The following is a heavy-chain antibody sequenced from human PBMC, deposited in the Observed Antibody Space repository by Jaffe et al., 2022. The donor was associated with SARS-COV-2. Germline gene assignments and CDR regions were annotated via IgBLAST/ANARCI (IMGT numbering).Heavy chain of an antibody. D-gene: IGHD5-18*01. CDR1: GYTFTNYA. J-gene: IGHJ6*02. Sequence: QVQLVQSGAEVKKPGASVKVSCKASGYTFTNYAIHWVRQAPGQRLEWMGWINAGNGNTYYSQKFQGRVTITRDTSANTAYMELSSLRSEDTAVYYCARAPRSYGYYYYGMDVWGQGTTVTVSS. V-gene: IGHV1-3*01. CDR2: INAGNGNT. CDR3: ARAPRSYGYYYYGMDV.